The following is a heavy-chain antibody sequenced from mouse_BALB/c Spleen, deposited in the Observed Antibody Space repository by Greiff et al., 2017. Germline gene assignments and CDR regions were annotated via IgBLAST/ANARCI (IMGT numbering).Heavy chain of an antibody. D-gene: IGHD1-1*01. CDR1: GFSLTSYG. Sequence: VQLVESGPSLVQPSQSLSITCTVSGFSLTSYGVHWVRQSPGKGLEWLGVIWRGGSTDYNAAFMSRLSITKDNSKSQVFFKMNSLQADDTAIYYCAQMGYYGSTYYFDYWGQGTTLTVSS. V-gene: IGHV2-5-1*01. CDR2: IWRGGST. J-gene: IGHJ2*01. CDR3: AQMGYYGSTYYFDY.